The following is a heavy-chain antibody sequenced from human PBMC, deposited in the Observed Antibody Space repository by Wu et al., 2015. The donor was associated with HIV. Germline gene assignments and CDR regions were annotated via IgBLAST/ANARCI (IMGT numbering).Heavy chain of an antibody. CDR1: GYNFPTFG. CDR3: ARDRGSGPLGLFDY. D-gene: IGHD2-15*01. CDR2: ISAWNGNT. J-gene: IGHJ4*02. V-gene: IGHV1-18*01. Sequence: QVQLVQSGAEVKKPGASVKVSCKASGYNFPTFGVSWVRQAPAQGLEWMGWISAWNGNTNHAQKIQGRVTMTTDTSTSTAYMELRSLRSDDTAVYYCARDRGSGPLGLFDYWGQGTPVIVSS.